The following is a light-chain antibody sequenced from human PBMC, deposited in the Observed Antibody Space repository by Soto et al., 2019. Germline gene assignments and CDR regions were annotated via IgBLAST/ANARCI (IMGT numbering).Light chain of an antibody. CDR1: SSDVGGYNY. V-gene: IGLV2-8*01. CDR2: EVT. CDR3: SSYANTNNFV. Sequence: QSALTQPPSASGPPGQSVTISCTGTSSDVGGYNYVSWYQQHPGEAPKLMIYEVTKRPSGVPDRFSGSKSGNTASLTVSGLQAEDEADYYCSSYANTNNFVFGTGTKVTVL. J-gene: IGLJ1*01.